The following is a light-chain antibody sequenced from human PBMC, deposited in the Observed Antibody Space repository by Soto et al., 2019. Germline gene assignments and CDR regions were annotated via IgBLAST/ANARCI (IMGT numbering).Light chain of an antibody. Sequence: QSALTQPPSASGSPGQSVTISCTGTNSDVGGYDYVSWYQHHPGKAPKLMIYEVTKRPSGVPDRFSGSKSGNTASLTVSGLQAEDEADYYCSSYAGSNIGVFGTGTKLTVL. CDR2: EVT. CDR3: SSYAGSNIGV. J-gene: IGLJ1*01. CDR1: NSDVGGYDY. V-gene: IGLV2-8*01.